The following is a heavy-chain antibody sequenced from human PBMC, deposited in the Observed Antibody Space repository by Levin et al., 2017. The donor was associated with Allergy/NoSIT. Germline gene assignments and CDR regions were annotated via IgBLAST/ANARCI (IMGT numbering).Heavy chain of an antibody. CDR2: ISYDGSNK. CDR3: AKVIRSYYYGSGSYYNGVDY. J-gene: IGHJ4*02. D-gene: IGHD3-10*01. Sequence: GGSVRLSCAASGFTFSSYGTHWVRQAPGKGLEWVAVISYDGSNKYYADSVKGRFTISRDNSKNTLYLQMNSLRAEDTAVYYCAKVIRSYYYGSGSYYNGVDYWGQGTLVTVSS. CDR1: GFTFSSYG. V-gene: IGHV3-30*18.